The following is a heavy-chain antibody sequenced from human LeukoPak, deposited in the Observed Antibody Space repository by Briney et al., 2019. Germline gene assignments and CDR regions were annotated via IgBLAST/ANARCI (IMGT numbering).Heavy chain of an antibody. CDR3: ARVTDYGMDV. J-gene: IGHJ6*02. CDR1: GGPFSSYS. D-gene: IGHD3-16*01. Sequence: GASVKVSCKSSGGPFSSYSIRWVRQAPGQGLEGMRRIIPILGIANYAQKFQGRVTITADKSTSTAYMELSSLRSEDTAVYYCARVTDYGMDVWGQGTTVTVSS. CDR2: IIPILGIA. V-gene: IGHV1-69*04.